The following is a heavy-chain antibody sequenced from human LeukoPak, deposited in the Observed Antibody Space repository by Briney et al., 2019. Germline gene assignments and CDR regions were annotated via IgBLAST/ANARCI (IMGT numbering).Heavy chain of an antibody. J-gene: IGHJ3*02. CDR3: AREGGDCSSTTCDNDASDI. CDR2: ISSSGTTI. Sequence: GGSLRLSGAASGFTFSDYYMSWIRQAPGKGLEWVSYISSSGTTIYYADSEKGRFTISRDNAKNSLYLQMNSLRAEDTAVYYCAREGGDCSSTTCDNDASDIWAKGQWSPSLQ. D-gene: IGHD2-2*01. V-gene: IGHV3-11*01. CDR1: GFTFSDYY.